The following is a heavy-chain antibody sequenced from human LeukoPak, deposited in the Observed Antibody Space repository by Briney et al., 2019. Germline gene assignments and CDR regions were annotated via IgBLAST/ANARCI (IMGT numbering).Heavy chain of an antibody. CDR2: IYSSGST. CDR3: AGTGNYYNDDAFDL. V-gene: IGHV4-39*07. D-gene: IGHD3-10*01. J-gene: IGHJ3*01. Sequence: SETLSLTCTVSGDSISNSNFCWGWIRQPPGKGLEWIGNIYSSGSTYYSPSLRSRVTISVDASKNQFSLNLSSVTAADTATYYCAGTGNYYNDDAFDLWGHGTMVTVS. CDR1: GDSISNSNFC.